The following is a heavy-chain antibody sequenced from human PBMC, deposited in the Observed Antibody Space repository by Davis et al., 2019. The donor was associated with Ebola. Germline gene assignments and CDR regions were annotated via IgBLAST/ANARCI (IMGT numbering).Heavy chain of an antibody. Sequence: SLKISCAASGFTFDDYAMHWVRQAPGKGLEWVSGISWNSGSIGYADSVKGRFTISRDNAKNSLYLQMNSLRAEDTALYYCAKDRGSSHTYGMDVWGKGTTVTVSS. CDR1: GFTFDDYA. V-gene: IGHV3-9*01. J-gene: IGHJ6*04. CDR3: AKDRGSSHTYGMDV. D-gene: IGHD6-6*01. CDR2: ISWNSGSI.